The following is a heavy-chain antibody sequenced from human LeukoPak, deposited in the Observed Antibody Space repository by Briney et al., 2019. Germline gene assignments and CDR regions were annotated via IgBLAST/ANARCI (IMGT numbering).Heavy chain of an antibody. CDR1: GFTFNSYW. CDR3: ARDDPTLFWSGSPFY. J-gene: IGHJ4*02. CDR2: IKQDGSEK. Sequence: PGGSLRLSCAASGFTFNSYWMSWVRRAPGKGLEWVANIKQDGSEKYYVDSVKGRFTISRDNAKNSLYLQMNSLRAEDTAVYYCARDDPTLFWSGSPFYWGQGTLVTVSS. D-gene: IGHD3-3*01. V-gene: IGHV3-7*01.